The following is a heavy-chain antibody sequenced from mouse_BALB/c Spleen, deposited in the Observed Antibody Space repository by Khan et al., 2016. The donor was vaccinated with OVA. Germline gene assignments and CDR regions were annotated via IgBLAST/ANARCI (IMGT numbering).Heavy chain of an antibody. CDR1: GFSFSSYS. CDR2: ISSGGSYT. CDR3: TRHRGYYGSNRYFDY. V-gene: IGHV5-6-4*01. J-gene: IGHJ2*01. Sequence: EVQLLETGGGLVMPAGSLKLSCAASGFSFSSYSMSWVRQTPDKRLVWVATISSGGSYTYSPASVQGRFTISRDNAKNTLYLQMSSLKSEDTTMYYCTRHRGYYGSNRYFDYWGQGTTLTVSS. D-gene: IGHD1-1*01.